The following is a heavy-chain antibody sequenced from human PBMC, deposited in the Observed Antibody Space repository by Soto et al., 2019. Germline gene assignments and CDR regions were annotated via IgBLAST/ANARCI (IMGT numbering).Heavy chain of an antibody. CDR1: GFTVSSNY. CDR2: ISSSSSTI. J-gene: IGHJ5*02. CDR3: ARESRFLEWLSLNWFDP. D-gene: IGHD3-3*01. Sequence: GGSLRLSCAASGFTVSSNYISWVRQAPGKGLEWVSYISSSSSTIYYADSVKGRFTISRDNAKNSLYLQMNSLRDEDTAVYYCARESRFLEWLSLNWFDPWGQGTLVTVSS. V-gene: IGHV3-48*02.